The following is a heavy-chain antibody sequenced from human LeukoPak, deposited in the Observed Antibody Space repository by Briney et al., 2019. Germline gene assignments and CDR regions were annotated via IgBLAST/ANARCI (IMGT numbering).Heavy chain of an antibody. D-gene: IGHD5-18*01. J-gene: IGHJ5*02. CDR3: ASARRTTGWKQVSISFDP. CDR2: ISSSSSYI. V-gene: IGHV3-21*06. Sequence: GGSLRLSCAASGFTFSSYSMNWVRQAPGKGLEWVSSISSSSSYIYYADSVKGRFTISRDNAKSSLYLQMSSLRVDDTALYYCASARRTTGWKQVSISFDPWGQGTLVTVSS. CDR1: GFTFSSYS.